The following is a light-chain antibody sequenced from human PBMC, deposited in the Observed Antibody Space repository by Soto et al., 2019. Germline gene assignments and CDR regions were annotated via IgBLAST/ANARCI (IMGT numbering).Light chain of an antibody. Sequence: EIVFTQSPGTLSFPPGERATLSCRASQSVSSNYLAWYQQKPGQAPRPLIYGASSRATGIPDRFRGQGAGRDFTFHISRIEFGEFAGDYCQQYGSSPWTFGQGTKVDIK. J-gene: IGKJ1*01. V-gene: IGKV3-20*01. CDR1: QSVSSNY. CDR2: GAS. CDR3: QQYGSSPWT.